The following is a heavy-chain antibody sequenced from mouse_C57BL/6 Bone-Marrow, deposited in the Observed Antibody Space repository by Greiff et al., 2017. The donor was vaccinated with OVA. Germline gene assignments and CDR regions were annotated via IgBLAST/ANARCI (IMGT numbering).Heavy chain of an antibody. CDR1: GYSIPSDY. V-gene: IGHV3-8*01. J-gene: IGHJ4*01. Sequence: EVKLMESGPGLAKPSQTLSLTCSVTGYSIPSDYWNWIRKFPGNKLEYMGYISYSGSTYYNPSLKSRFSITRDTSKNQYYLQLNSVTTEDTATYYCARSSHYYGSSYYAMDYWGQGTSVTVSS. D-gene: IGHD1-1*01. CDR3: ARSSHYYGSSYYAMDY. CDR2: ISYSGST.